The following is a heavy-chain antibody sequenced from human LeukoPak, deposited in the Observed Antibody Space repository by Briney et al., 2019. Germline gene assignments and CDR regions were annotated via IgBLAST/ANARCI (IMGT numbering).Heavy chain of an antibody. CDR3: ARRVLYGGATYFDY. Sequence: SETLSLTCTVSGGSISSYYWSWIRQPPGKGLEWIGYIYYSGSTNYNPSLKSRVTISVDTSKNQFSLKLSSVTAADTAVYYCARRVLYGGATYFDYWGQGTLVTVSS. V-gene: IGHV4-59*01. CDR1: GGSISSYY. D-gene: IGHD1-26*01. CDR2: IYYSGST. J-gene: IGHJ4*02.